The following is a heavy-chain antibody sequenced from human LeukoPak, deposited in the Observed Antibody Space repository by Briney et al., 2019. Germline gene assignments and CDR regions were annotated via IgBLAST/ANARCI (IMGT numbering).Heavy chain of an antibody. J-gene: IGHJ4*02. Sequence: GASVKVSCKASSYTFTRYGISWVRQAPGQGLEWMGWISGSNGNTNYAQEFQGRVSMTADTSTSTAYMELRSLRSDDTAVYYCARSGRGTYYYFDLWGQGTLVTVSS. V-gene: IGHV1-18*01. CDR1: SYTFTRYG. D-gene: IGHD1-26*01. CDR2: ISGSNGNT. CDR3: ARSGRGTYYYFDL.